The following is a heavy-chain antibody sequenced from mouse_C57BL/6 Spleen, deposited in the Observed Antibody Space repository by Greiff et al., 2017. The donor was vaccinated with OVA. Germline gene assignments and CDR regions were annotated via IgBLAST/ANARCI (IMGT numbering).Heavy chain of an antibody. CDR3: ARSRTGTRYFDV. J-gene: IGHJ1*03. CDR2: INPGSGGT. Sequence: QVQLQQSGAELVRPGTSVKVSCKASGYAFTNYLIEWVKQRPGQGLEWIGVINPGSGGTNYNEKFKGKATLTADKSSSTAYMQLSSLTSEDSAVYFCARSRTGTRYFDVWGTGTTVTVSS. D-gene: IGHD4-1*01. V-gene: IGHV1-54*01. CDR1: GYAFTNYL.